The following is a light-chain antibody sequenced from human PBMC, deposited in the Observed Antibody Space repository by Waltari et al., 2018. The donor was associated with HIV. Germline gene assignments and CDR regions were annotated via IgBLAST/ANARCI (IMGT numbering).Light chain of an antibody. CDR3: QQYYTTPYT. CDR2: WTS. CDR1: HSVLDTSDKKNY. V-gene: IGKV4-1*01. Sequence: DIVMTQSPDFLAVSPGERANINCRSSHSVLDTSDKKNYLSWYQQKPGHPPKLLIYWTSIRDSGVPDRFSGSGSGTDFTLTIDSLQAADVAVYYCQQYYTTPYTFGQGTKLEIK. J-gene: IGKJ2*01.